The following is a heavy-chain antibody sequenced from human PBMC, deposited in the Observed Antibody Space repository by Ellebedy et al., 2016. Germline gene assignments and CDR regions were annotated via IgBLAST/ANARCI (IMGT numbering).Heavy chain of an antibody. CDR1: GFTVSSNY. D-gene: IGHD5/OR15-5a*01. V-gene: IGHV3-66*04. CDR2: IYSGGST. J-gene: IGHJ4*02. CDR3: ARHLSFDY. Sequence: GESLKTSCAASGFTVSSNYMSWVRQAPGKGLEWVSVIYSGGSTYYADSVKGRFTISRDNSKNTLYLQMNSLRAEDTAVYYCARHLSFDYWGQGTLVTVSS.